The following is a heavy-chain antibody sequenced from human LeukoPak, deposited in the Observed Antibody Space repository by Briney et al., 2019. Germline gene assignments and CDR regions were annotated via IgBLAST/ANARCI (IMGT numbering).Heavy chain of an antibody. D-gene: IGHD5-18*01. Sequence: GGSLRLSCAASGFTFSSYAMSWVRQAPGKGLEWVSGISSSGDSTYYADSVKGRFTISRDNSKNTMYLQMHSLRAEDTAVYYCAKDPGGYGFGYYVYWARGILVTVSS. CDR2: ISSSGDST. CDR3: AKDPGGYGFGYYVY. CDR1: GFTFSSYA. V-gene: IGHV3-23*01. J-gene: IGHJ4*02.